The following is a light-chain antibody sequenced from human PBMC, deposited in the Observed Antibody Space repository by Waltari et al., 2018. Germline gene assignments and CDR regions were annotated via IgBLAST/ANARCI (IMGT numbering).Light chain of an antibody. V-gene: IGKV4-1*01. CDR2: WAS. Sequence: PDXLAVSLXEXAXXXXKSXXSVLYSANNKNYLAWYQQKPGQPPKLLIYWASTRESGVPDRLSGSGSGTDFTLTISSLQAEDVAVYYCHQYYNIPFTFGPGTKVDIK. CDR1: XSVLYSANNKNY. CDR3: HQYYNIPFT. J-gene: IGKJ3*01.